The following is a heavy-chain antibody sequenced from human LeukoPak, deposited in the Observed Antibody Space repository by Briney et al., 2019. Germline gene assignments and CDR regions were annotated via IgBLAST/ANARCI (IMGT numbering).Heavy chain of an antibody. V-gene: IGHV1-18*01. Sequence: ASVKVSCKASGYTFTSYGISWVRQAPGQGLEWMGWISAKNGNTNYAQKVQGRVTITTDTSTSTAYMELRSLRSDDTAVYYCARDTEWEKNPDYFDYWGQGTLVTVSS. CDR3: ARDTEWEKNPDYFDY. CDR2: ISAKNGNT. D-gene: IGHD1-26*01. CDR1: GYTFTSYG. J-gene: IGHJ4*02.